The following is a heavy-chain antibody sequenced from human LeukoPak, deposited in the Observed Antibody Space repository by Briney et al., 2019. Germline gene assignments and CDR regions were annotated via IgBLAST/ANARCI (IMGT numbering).Heavy chain of an antibody. CDR2: MNPNSGNT. V-gene: IGHV1-8*01. J-gene: IGHJ5*02. CDR1: GYTFTSYD. Sequence: ASVKVSCKASGYTFTSYDINWVRQATGQGLEWMGWMNPNSGNTGYAQKFQGRVTMTRNTSISTAYMELSSLRSEDTAVYYCARGRPGYCSGGSCYRRWFDPWGQGTLVTVSS. D-gene: IGHD2-15*01. CDR3: ARGRPGYCSGGSCYRRWFDP.